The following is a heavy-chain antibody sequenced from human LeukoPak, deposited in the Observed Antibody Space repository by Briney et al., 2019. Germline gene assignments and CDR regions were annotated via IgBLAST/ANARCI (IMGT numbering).Heavy chain of an antibody. Sequence: SQTLSLTCAVSGGSISSGGYSWSWIRQPPGKGLEWIGYIYHSGSTYYNPSLKSRVTISVDRSKNQFSLKLSSVTAADTAVYYCAREGGYGDYWYFDLWAVAPWSLSPQ. V-gene: IGHV4-30-2*01. D-gene: IGHD4-17*01. J-gene: IGHJ2*01. CDR1: GGSISSGGYS. CDR2: IYHSGST. CDR3: AREGGYGDYWYFDL.